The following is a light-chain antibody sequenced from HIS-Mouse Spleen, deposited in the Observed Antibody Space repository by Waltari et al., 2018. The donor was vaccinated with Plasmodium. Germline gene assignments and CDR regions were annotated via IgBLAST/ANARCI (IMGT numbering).Light chain of an antibody. CDR1: QSISSC. CDR2: AAS. CDR3: QQSYSTWT. J-gene: IGKJ1*01. V-gene: IGKV1-39*01. Sequence: DIQMTQSPSSLSASVGDRVTITCRASQSISSCLNWYQQKPGKARKLLIYAASSLQSGGPTRFGGSGSGADFTLTSSSLQPEDFATYYWQQSYSTWTFGQGTKVEIK.